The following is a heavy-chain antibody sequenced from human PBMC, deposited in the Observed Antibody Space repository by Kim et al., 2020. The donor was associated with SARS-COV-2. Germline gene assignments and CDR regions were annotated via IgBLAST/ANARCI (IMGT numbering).Heavy chain of an antibody. V-gene: IGHV1-69*01. D-gene: IGHD1-26*01. Sequence: YAAKFQGRVTITADESTSTADVELSSLRSEDTAVYYCARDGGYSGSYRSYWGQGTLVTVSS. J-gene: IGHJ4*02. CDR3: ARDGGYSGSYRSY.